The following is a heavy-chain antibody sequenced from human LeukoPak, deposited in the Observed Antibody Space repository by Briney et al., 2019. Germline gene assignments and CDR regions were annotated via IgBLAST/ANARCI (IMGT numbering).Heavy chain of an antibody. CDR1: GGSISGYY. Sequence: SETLSLTCTVSGGSISGYYWSWIRQPPGKGLEYLGYIYYSGSTNYNPSLKSRVTISVDMSKNQFSLRLSSVTAADTAVYYCARENDYGDYVDYWGQGTLVTVSS. V-gene: IGHV4-59*12. D-gene: IGHD4-17*01. J-gene: IGHJ4*02. CDR3: ARENDYGDYVDY. CDR2: IYYSGST.